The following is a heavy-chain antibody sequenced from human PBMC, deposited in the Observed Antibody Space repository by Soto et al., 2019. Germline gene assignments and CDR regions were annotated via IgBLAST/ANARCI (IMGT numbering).Heavy chain of an antibody. J-gene: IGHJ4*02. Sequence: SGPTLVNPTQTLTLTCTFSGFSLSTSGVGVGWIRQPPGKALEWLALLFWDDDDRYSPSLKSMLTITKDTSKDQVVLTMTNMDPVDTATYFCAHLAFCGGSWYYFHYWGLGTLVTLSS. CDR1: GFSLSTSGVG. CDR2: LFWDDDD. CDR3: AHLAFCGGSWYYFHY. V-gene: IGHV2-5*02. D-gene: IGHD2-15*01.